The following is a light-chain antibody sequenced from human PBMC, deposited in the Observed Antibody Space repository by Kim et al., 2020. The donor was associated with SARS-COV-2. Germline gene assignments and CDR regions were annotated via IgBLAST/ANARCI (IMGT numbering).Light chain of an antibody. CDR1: NSNSGTNA. Sequence: QKIIISCSGGNSNSGTNAVNWYRLFAGEAPKLLIYYTDLLSPGISDRFSGSKSGTTASLAISGLQSDDEADYYCVVWDDTLKGFVFGTGTKVTVL. CDR2: YTD. CDR3: VVWDDTLKGFV. V-gene: IGLV1-36*01. J-gene: IGLJ1*01.